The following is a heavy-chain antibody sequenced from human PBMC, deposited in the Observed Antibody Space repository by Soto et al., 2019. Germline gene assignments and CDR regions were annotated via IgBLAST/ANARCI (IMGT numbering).Heavy chain of an antibody. CDR3: STVRHLRGDNYDKCDS. CDR2: IKGKTDGGTP. J-gene: IGHJ4*02. Sequence: EVQLVESGGDLVKPGGSLRLSCAASGFTFSNAWMSWVRQAPGKGLEWVGRIKGKTDGGTPDYAAPVKGRFTISRDDSKNTLYLQMNSLKSEDTAVYYCSTVRHLRGDNYDKCDSWGQGTLVTVSS. D-gene: IGHD5-12*01. V-gene: IGHV3-15*01. CDR1: GFTFSNAW.